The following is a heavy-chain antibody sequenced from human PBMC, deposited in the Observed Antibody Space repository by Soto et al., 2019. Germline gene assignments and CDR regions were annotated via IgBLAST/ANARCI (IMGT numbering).Heavy chain of an antibody. CDR1: GFTFSSSA. V-gene: IGHV3-23*01. D-gene: IGHD6-13*01. CDR3: AMGLAAAGPLDY. J-gene: IGHJ4*02. CDR2: ISGSGGTP. Sequence: HPGGFLRLSCAASGFTFSSSAMSWVRQAPGRGLEWFSTISGSGGTPYYADSVKGRFTISRDNSKNTLYLVLNSLRADDTAVYYCAMGLAAAGPLDYWGQGTLVTVSS.